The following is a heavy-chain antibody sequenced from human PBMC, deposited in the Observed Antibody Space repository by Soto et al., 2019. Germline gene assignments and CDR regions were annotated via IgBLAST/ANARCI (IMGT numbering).Heavy chain of an antibody. CDR3: ARDREYYYDSSGNYYYHYGMDV. CDR1: GYTFTNYG. CDR2: ISGYNGNT. D-gene: IGHD3-22*01. Sequence: ASVKVSCKASGYTFTNYGISWVRQAPGQGLEWMGWISGYNGNTKYAQKFQGRVTMTTDTPTNTAYMELRSLRSDDTAVYYCARDREYYYDSSGNYYYHYGMDVWGQGTTVTVYS. J-gene: IGHJ6*02. V-gene: IGHV1-18*04.